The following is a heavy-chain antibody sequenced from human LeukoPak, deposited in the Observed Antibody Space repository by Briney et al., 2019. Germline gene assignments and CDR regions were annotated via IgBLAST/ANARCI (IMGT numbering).Heavy chain of an antibody. CDR1: GHTLTEIS. CDR3: VTHFDSSGPDAFDI. D-gene: IGHD3-22*01. J-gene: IGHJ3*02. V-gene: IGHV1-24*01. CDR2: VDPEDGET. Sequence: ASVKVSCKASGHTLTEISMHWVRQAPGKGFEWMGDVDPEDGETIYAQKFQGRVTMTDDPSTDTAYMELSSLRSEDTAVYYCVTHFDSSGPDAFDIWGQGTMVTVSS.